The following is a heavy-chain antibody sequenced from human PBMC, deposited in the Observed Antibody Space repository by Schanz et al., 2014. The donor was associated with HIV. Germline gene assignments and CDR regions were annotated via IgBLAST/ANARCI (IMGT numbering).Heavy chain of an antibody. Sequence: EVQLVQSGGGLVQSGTSLRLSCKASGFTFSSYWMFWVRQAPGKGLEWVSRINTDGSSTNYADSVKGRFTISRDNAKNTLYLQLGSLRPDDTAVYYCARGLVTWGQGALVTVSS. CDR3: ARGLVT. D-gene: IGHD2-21*02. CDR2: INTDGSST. CDR1: GFTFSSYW. J-gene: IGHJ4*02. V-gene: IGHV3-74*01.